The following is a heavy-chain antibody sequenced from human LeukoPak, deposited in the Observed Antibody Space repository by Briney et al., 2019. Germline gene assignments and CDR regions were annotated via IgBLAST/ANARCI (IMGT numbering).Heavy chain of an antibody. CDR2: INPNSGGT. V-gene: IGHV1-2*02. CDR3: ARGIYDSDAFDI. J-gene: IGHJ3*02. Sequence: KVSCKAXGYTFTXYYMHWVRQAPGQGLEWMGWINPNSGGTNYAQKFQGRVTMTRDTSISTAYMELSRLRSDDTAVYYCARGIYDSDAFDIWGQGTMVTVSS. CDR1: GYTFTXYY. D-gene: IGHD2/OR15-2a*01.